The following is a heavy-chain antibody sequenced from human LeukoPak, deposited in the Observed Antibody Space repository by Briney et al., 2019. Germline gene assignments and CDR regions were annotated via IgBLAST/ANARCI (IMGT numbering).Heavy chain of an antibody. V-gene: IGHV1-46*01. J-gene: IGHJ4*02. D-gene: IGHD5-24*01. CDR1: GYTFTSYY. CDR3: ARDRWGNVEMATSIDY. CDR2: INPSGGST. Sequence: ASVKVSCKASGYTFTSYYMHWVRQAPGQGLEWMGIINPSGGSTSYAQKFQGRVTMTRGTSTSTVYMELSSLRSEDTAVYYCARDRWGNVEMATSIDYWGQGTLVTVSS.